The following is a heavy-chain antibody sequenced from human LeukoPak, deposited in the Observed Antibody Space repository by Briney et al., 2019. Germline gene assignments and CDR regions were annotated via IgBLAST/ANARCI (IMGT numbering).Heavy chain of an antibody. CDR1: GFIFSNYA. J-gene: IGHJ4*02. CDR3: AKIPQVATYTVPNFDF. D-gene: IGHD3-16*01. V-gene: IGHV3-23*02. CDR2: ISGGGEIT. Sequence: PGGSLRLSCTTSGFIFSNYAVKWVRQAPGRGLEWVAIISGGGEITYYGDSVKRRFTISRDNYNNTLYLQMNGLRVEDTAVYYCAKIPQVATYTVPNFDFWGQGTLVTVSS.